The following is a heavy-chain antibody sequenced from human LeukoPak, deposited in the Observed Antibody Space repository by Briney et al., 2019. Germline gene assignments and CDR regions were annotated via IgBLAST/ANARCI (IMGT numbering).Heavy chain of an antibody. Sequence: ASVKVSCKASGYTFTSYYMHWVRQAPGQGLEWMGIINPSGGSTSYAQKFQGRVTTTRDTSTSTVYMELSSLRSEDTAVYYCARDASSWGPTGAFDIWGQGTMVTVSS. CDR3: ARDASSWGPTGAFDI. J-gene: IGHJ3*02. CDR2: INPSGGST. D-gene: IGHD6-13*01. V-gene: IGHV1-46*01. CDR1: GYTFTSYY.